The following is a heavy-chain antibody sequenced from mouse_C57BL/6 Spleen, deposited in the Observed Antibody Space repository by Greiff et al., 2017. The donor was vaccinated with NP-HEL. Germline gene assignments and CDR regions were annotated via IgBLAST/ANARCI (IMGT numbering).Heavy chain of an antibody. CDR2: IDPNSGGT. D-gene: IGHD1-1*01. J-gene: IGHJ2*01. CDR1: GYTFTSYW. V-gene: IGHV1-72*01. Sequence: QVQLKQPGAELVKPGASVKLSCKASGYTFTSYWMHWVKQRPGRGLEWIGRIDPNSGGTKYNEKFKSKATLTVDKPSSTAYMQLSSLTSEDSAVYYCAREGVYYGSFYYFDYWGQGTTLTVSS. CDR3: AREGVYYGSFYYFDY.